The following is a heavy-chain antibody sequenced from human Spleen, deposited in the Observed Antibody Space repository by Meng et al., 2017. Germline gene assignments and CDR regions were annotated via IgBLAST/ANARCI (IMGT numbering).Heavy chain of an antibody. Sequence: SVKVSCKASGGTFSSYVLSWLRQAPGQGLEWMGGIIPLFGRANYAQKFQGRVTITADKSTSTAYMELSSLRSEDTAVYYCARDSTGTYYYYGMDVWGQGTTVTVSS. CDR1: GGTFSSYV. V-gene: IGHV1-69*06. J-gene: IGHJ6*02. D-gene: IGHD1-14*01. CDR3: ARDSTGTYYYYGMDV. CDR2: IIPLFGRA.